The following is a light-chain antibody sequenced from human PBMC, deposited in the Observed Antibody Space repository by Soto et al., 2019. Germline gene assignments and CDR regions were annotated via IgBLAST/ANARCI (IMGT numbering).Light chain of an antibody. CDR1: SSDAGGYNY. J-gene: IGLJ2*01. Sequence: QSALTQPASVSGYPGQSISISCTGTSSDAGGYNYVSWYQQHPGKAPKLMIYDVSNRPSGVSNRFSGSKSGNTASLTISGLQAEDEADYYCSSYTNSSPLVIFGGGTKLTVL. V-gene: IGLV2-14*01. CDR3: SSYTNSSPLVI. CDR2: DVS.